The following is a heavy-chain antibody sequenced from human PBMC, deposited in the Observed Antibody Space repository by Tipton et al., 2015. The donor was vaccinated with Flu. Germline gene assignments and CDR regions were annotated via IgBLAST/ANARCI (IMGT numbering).Heavy chain of an antibody. CDR2: VYHSGST. Sequence: LRLSCTVSGGSISPYYWSWIRQPPGKGLEWIGYVYHSGSTSYNPSLESRASISVDTSKNQFFLELSSVTATDTAKYYCARGGFHYGFQYDFWGQGTLVTVSS. J-gene: IGHJ4*02. CDR3: ARGGFHYGFQYDF. D-gene: IGHD3/OR15-3a*01. CDR1: GGSISPYY. V-gene: IGHV4-59*08.